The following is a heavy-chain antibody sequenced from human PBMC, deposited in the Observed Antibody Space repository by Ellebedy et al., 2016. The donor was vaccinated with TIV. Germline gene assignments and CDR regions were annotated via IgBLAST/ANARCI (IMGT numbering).Heavy chain of an antibody. Sequence: GGSLRLXXVASGFTFRSHGIYWVRQAPGKGLEWVAVLSSDGSNKYYADSVKGRFTISRDNSKNTLYLQMYSLRTDDMAVYYCARGGSSGSSDYWGQGTLVTVSS. CDR1: GFTFRSHG. CDR2: LSSDGSNK. D-gene: IGHD3-10*01. CDR3: ARGGSSGSSDY. V-gene: IGHV3-30*03. J-gene: IGHJ4*02.